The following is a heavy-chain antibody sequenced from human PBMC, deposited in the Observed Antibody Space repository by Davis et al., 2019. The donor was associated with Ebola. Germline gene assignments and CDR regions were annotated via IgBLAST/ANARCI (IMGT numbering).Heavy chain of an antibody. CDR3: AREAPLKLRYFDWLPNYGMDV. CDR2: IYYSGST. J-gene: IGHJ6*02. V-gene: IGHV4-59*12. D-gene: IGHD3-9*01. CDR1: GGSISSYY. Sequence: PSETLSLTCTVSGGSISSYYWSWIRQPPGKGLEWIGYIYYSGSTNYNPSLKSRVTISVDTSKNQFSLKLSSVTAADTAVYYCAREAPLKLRYFDWLPNYGMDVWGQGTTVTVSS.